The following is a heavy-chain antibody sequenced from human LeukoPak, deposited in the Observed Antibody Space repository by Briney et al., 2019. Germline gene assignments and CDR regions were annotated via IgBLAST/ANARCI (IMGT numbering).Heavy chain of an antibody. CDR1: GGSISSGDYY. V-gene: IGHV4-30-4*01. CDR2: IYYSGST. Sequence: SQTLSLTCTVSGGSISSGDYYWSWIRQPPGKGLEWIGYIYYSGSTYYNPSLKSRVTISVDTSKNQFSLKLSSVTAADAAVYYCARDDDYGDYGFDPWGQGTLVTVSS. D-gene: IGHD4-17*01. CDR3: ARDDDYGDYGFDP. J-gene: IGHJ5*02.